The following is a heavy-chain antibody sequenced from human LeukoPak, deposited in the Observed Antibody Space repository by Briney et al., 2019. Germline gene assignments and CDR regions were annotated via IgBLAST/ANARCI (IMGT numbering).Heavy chain of an antibody. CDR1: GYTFTGYY. J-gene: IGHJ3*02. CDR3: ARIGEVGYYDSSGRGDAFDT. CDR2: INPNSGGT. D-gene: IGHD3-22*01. V-gene: IGHV1-2*06. Sequence: GASVKVSCKASGYTFTGYYMHWVRQAPGQGLEWMGRINPNSGGTNYAQKFQGRVTMTRDTSISTAYMELSRLRSDDTAVYYCARIGEVGYYDSSGRGDAFDTWGQGTMVTVSS.